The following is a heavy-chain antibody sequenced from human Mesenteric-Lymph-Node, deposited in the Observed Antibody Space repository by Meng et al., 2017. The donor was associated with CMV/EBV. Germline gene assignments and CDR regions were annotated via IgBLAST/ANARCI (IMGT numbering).Heavy chain of an antibody. D-gene: IGHD3-22*01. V-gene: IGHV3-23*01. CDR1: GFTFSSYA. Sequence: GGSLRLSCAASGFTFSSYAMSWVRQAPGKGLEWVSAISGSGGSTYYADSVKGRFTISRDNSKNTLYLQMNSLRAEDTAVYYCAKNYYDSSGYYPDAFHIWGQGTMVTVSS. CDR2: ISGSGGST. J-gene: IGHJ3*02. CDR3: AKNYYDSSGYYPDAFHI.